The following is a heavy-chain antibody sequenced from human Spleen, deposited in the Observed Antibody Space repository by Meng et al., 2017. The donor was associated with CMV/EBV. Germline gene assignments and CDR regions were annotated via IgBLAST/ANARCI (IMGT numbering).Heavy chain of an antibody. J-gene: IGHJ4*02. CDR2: IYPGDSDT. D-gene: IGHD2-2*02. CDR1: GYSFTSYW. Sequence: GESLKISCKVSGYSFTSYWFGWVRQMPGKGLEWMGIIYPGDSDTRYSPSFQGQVTISADKSISTAYLQWSSLKASDTAMYYCARQLSCSSTSCYKGGYYFDYWGQGTLVTVSS. V-gene: IGHV5-51*01. CDR3: ARQLSCSSTSCYKGGYYFDY.